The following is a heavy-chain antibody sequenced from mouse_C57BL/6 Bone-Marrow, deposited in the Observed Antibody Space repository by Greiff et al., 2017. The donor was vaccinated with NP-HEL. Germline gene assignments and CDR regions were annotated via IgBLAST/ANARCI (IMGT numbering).Heavy chain of an antibody. V-gene: IGHV2-3*01. Sequence: VQLVESGPGLVAPSQSLSITCTVSGFSLTSYGVSWVRQPPGKGLEWLGVIWGDGSTNYHLAPISRLSISKVNAKSQVFLKLNSLQTDDTATYYCAKGPTYKGYFDVWGTGTTVTVSS. CDR1: GFSLTSYG. J-gene: IGHJ1*03. D-gene: IGHD2-10*01. CDR2: IWGDGST. CDR3: AKGPTYKGYFDV.